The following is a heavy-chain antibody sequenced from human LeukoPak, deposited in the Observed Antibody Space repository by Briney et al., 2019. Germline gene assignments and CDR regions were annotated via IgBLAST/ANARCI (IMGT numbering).Heavy chain of an antibody. V-gene: IGHV4-39*07. CDR1: AGSITSTIYY. CDR3: ARGLRSGGSCCFDY. CDR2: INHSGST. Sequence: PSETLSLTCAVSAGSITSTIYYWSWIRQPPGKGLEWIGEINHSGSTNYNPSLKSRVTISVDTSKNQFSLKLSSVTAADTAVYYCARGLRSGGSCCFDYWGQGTLVTVSS. J-gene: IGHJ4*02. D-gene: IGHD2-15*01.